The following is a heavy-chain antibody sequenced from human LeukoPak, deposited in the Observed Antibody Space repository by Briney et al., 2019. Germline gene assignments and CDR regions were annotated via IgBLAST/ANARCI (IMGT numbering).Heavy chain of an antibody. J-gene: IGHJ4*02. CDR1: GFTFSDYY. CDR3: ARALAVAGPFGY. V-gene: IGHV3-11*06. Sequence: GGSLRLSCAASGFTFSDYYMSWIRQAPGKGLEWVSYISSSSSYTNYADSVKGRFTISRDNAKNSLYLQMNSLRAEDTAVYYCARALAVAGPFGYWGQGTLVTVSS. CDR2: ISSSSSYT. D-gene: IGHD6-19*01.